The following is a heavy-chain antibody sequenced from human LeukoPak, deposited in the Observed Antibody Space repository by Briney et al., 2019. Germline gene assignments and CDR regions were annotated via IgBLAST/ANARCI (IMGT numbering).Heavy chain of an antibody. CDR3: ARDGRGYSYGVGFDP. J-gene: IGHJ5*02. D-gene: IGHD5-18*01. V-gene: IGHV4-59*01. Sequence: SETLSLTCTVSGGSIISYYWTWIRQPPGKGLEWIGYIYYTGSTKYNPSLKSRVTISVDTSKNQFSLKLSSVTAADTAVYYCARDGRGYSYGVGFDPWGQGALVTVSS. CDR1: GGSIISYY. CDR2: IYYTGST.